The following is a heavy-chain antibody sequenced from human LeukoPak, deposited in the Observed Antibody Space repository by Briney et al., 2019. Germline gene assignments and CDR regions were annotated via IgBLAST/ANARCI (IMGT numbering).Heavy chain of an antibody. CDR2: IIPIFGTA. V-gene: IGHV1-69*13. J-gene: IGHJ4*02. CDR1: GGTFSSYA. CDR3: ARGLYYYDSLGYFDY. D-gene: IGHD3-22*01. Sequence: SVRVSCKASGGTFSSYAISWVRQAPGQGLEWMGGIIPIFGTANYAQKFQGRVTITADESTSTAYMELSSLRSEDTAVYYCARGLYYYDSLGYFDYWGQRTLVTVSS.